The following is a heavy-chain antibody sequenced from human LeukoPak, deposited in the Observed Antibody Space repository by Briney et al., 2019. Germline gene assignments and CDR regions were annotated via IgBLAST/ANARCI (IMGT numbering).Heavy chain of an antibody. J-gene: IGHJ4*02. CDR2: ISASGGST. CDR3: ARSGSGSNFLDY. V-gene: IGHV3-23*01. CDR1: GFTFSSYA. Sequence: GGSLRLSCAASGFTFSSYAMSWVRQAPGKGLEWVSGISASGGSTYYADSVKGRFTNSRDNSKNTLYLQMNSLRDEDTAVYYCARSGSGSNFLDYWGQGTLVTVSS. D-gene: IGHD3-10*01.